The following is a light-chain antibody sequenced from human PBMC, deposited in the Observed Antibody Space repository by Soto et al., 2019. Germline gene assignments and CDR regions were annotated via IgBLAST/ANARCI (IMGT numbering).Light chain of an antibody. Sequence: EIVLTQSPGTLSLSPGERATLSRRASQSVSSSYLAWYQQKPGQAPRLLIYGASSRATGIPDRFSGSGSGTDFTLTISRLEPEDVAVYYCQQYGSSPLYTFGQGTKLEIK. J-gene: IGKJ2*01. CDR3: QQYGSSPLYT. V-gene: IGKV3-20*01. CDR1: QSVSSSY. CDR2: GAS.